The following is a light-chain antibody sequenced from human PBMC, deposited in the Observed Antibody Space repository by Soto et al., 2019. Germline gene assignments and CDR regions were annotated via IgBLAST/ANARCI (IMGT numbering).Light chain of an antibody. CDR1: QSISSW. J-gene: IGKJ2*01. CDR2: DAS. CDR3: QQYNSYSYT. Sequence: DIQRSQSPSTLSTSVGDRVTSTCRASQSISSWLAWYQQKPGKAPKLLIYDASSLESGVPSRFSGSGSGTEFTLTISSLQPDDFATYYCQQYNSYSYTFGQGTKVDIK. V-gene: IGKV1-5*01.